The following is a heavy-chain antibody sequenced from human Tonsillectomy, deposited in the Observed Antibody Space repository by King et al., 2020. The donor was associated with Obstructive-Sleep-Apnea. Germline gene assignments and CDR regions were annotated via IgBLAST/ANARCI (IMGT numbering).Heavy chain of an antibody. J-gene: IGHJ4*02. V-gene: IGHV3-49*03. Sequence: VQQVESGGGLVQPGRSLRLSCTTSGFTFGDYAMTWFRQVPGKGLEWVGFIRDKTYGGTTEYAASVKGRFTISRDDSKSIAYLQMNSLETEDTAMYFCSRGATPADYWGQGTLVTVSS. CDR1: GFTFGDYA. CDR3: SRGATPADY. CDR2: IRDKTYGGTT.